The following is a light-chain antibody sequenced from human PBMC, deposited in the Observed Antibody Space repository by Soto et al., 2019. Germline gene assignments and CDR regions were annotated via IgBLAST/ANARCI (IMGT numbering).Light chain of an antibody. CDR2: DVS. V-gene: IGLV2-14*03. J-gene: IGLJ2*01. Sequence: QSALTQPASVSGSPGQSITISCTGTSSDVGRYDYVSWYQHHPGKAPKLIIYDVSNRPSGVSNRFSGSKSGDTASLTISGFQAEDEADYYCSSYTSSSSVVFGGGTKLTVL. CDR3: SSYTSSSSVV. CDR1: SSDVGRYDY.